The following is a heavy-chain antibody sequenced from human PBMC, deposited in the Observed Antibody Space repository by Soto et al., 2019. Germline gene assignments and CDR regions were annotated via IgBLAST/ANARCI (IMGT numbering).Heavy chain of an antibody. CDR2: INPSGGST. J-gene: IGHJ4*02. V-gene: IGHV1-46*01. CDR1: GHTFTNYY. CDR3: ARAPGFGALDY. D-gene: IGHD3-10*01. Sequence: ASVKVSCKASGHTFTNYYIHWVRQAPGQGLEWMGIINPSGGSTSYTQKFQGRVTMTRDTSTSIVYMELSSLRSEDTAVYYCARAPGFGALDYWGQGTLVTVSS.